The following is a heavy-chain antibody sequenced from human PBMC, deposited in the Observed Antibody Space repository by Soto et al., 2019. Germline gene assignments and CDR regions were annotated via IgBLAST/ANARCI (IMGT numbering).Heavy chain of an antibody. CDR1: GYTFTSYG. CDR3: ARDSIFGVVILRDPFDY. Sequence: ASVKVSCKASGYTFTSYGISWVRQAPGQGLEWMGWVSAYNGNTNYAQKLQGRVTMTTDTSTSTAYMELRSLRSDDTAVYYCARDSIFGVVILRDPFDYWGQGTLVTVSS. D-gene: IGHD3-3*01. CDR2: VSAYNGNT. J-gene: IGHJ4*02. V-gene: IGHV1-18*01.